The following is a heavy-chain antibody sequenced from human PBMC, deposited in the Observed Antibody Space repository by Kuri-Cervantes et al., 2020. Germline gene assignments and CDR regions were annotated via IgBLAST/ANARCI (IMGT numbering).Heavy chain of an antibody. CDR3: ASDEAVAGTPRFDY. J-gene: IGHJ4*02. D-gene: IGHD6-19*01. CDR2: IYHNGST. Sequence: SETLSLTCAVSGGSISSGGYSWSWIRQPPGKGLEWIGYIYHNGSTYYNPSLKSRVTISVDRSKNQFSLKLSSVTAADTAVYYCASDEAVAGTPRFDYWGQGTPVTVSS. CDR1: GGSISSGGYS. V-gene: IGHV4-30-2*01.